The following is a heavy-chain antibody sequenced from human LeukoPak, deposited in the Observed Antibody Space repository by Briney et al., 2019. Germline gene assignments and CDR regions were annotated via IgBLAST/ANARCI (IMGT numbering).Heavy chain of an antibody. D-gene: IGHD5-12*01. V-gene: IGHV1-18*01. J-gene: IGHJ4*02. CDR3: ARDFPDAYSGYVALDY. CDR1: DYTFSNYG. Sequence: ASVKVSCKASDYTFSNYGINWVRPAPGQGLEWMGWISAYNGKINYAQKLQGRVTMTTDTSTSTAYMALRSLRSDDTAVYYCARDFPDAYSGYVALDYWGQGTLVAVSS. CDR2: ISAYNGKI.